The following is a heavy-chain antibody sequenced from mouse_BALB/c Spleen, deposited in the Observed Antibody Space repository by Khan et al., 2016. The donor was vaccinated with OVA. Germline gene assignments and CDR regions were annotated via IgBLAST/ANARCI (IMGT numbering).Heavy chain of an antibody. CDR2: IYPGNTDT. CDR3: TRRDWDVAWFAY. D-gene: IGHD4-1*01. J-gene: IGHJ3*01. Sequence: EVQLQQSGTVLARPGASVKMSCKASGYTFTSYWMHWVKQRPGQGLEWIGDIYPGNTDTNYNQKFKGKAKLTAGTSTSTAYMELSSLTNEDSAVCFCTRRDWDVAWFAYWGQATLVTVSA. CDR1: GYTFTSYW. V-gene: IGHV1-5*01.